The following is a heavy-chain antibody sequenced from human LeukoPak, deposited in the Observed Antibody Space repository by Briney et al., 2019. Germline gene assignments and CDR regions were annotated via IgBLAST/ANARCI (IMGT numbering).Heavy chain of an antibody. D-gene: IGHD1-26*01. CDR3: ARRRDSGSLQHFDY. CDR2: ISSSGSTI. Sequence: GGSLRLSCAASGFTFSDYYLSWIRQAPGKGLEWVSYISSSGSTIYYADSVKGRFTISRDNAKNSLYLQMNSLRAEDTAVYYCARRRDSGSLQHFDYWGQGTLVTVSS. J-gene: IGHJ4*02. V-gene: IGHV3-11*01. CDR1: GFTFSDYY.